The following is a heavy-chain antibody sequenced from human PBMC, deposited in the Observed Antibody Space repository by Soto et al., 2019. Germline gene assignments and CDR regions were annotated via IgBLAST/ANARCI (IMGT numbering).Heavy chain of an antibody. CDR2: ISYDGSNK. CDR3: AKFADKSGHITMVRARGVWFDP. D-gene: IGHD3-10*01. CDR1: GCTFSSSG. J-gene: IGHJ5*02. Sequence: GWLGRACSASGCTFSSSGMHWVRKDPRTGLEWVAVISYDGSNKYYADSVKGRFTISRDNSKNTLYLQMNSLRDEDTDVYYCAKFADKSGHITMVRARGVWFDPWGEGTLVTVSS. V-gene: IGHV3-30*18.